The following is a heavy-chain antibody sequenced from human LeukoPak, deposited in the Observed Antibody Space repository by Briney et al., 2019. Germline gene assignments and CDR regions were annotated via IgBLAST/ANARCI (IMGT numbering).Heavy chain of an antibody. Sequence: EASVKVSCKASGYTFTGYYMHWVRQAPGQGLEWMGWINPNSGGTNYAQKFQGRVTMTRDTSISTAYMELSRLRSDDTAVYYCARRQYSSGWADAFDIWGQGTMVTVSS. D-gene: IGHD6-19*01. CDR1: GYTFTGYY. CDR3: ARRQYSSGWADAFDI. CDR2: INPNSGGT. V-gene: IGHV1-2*02. J-gene: IGHJ3*02.